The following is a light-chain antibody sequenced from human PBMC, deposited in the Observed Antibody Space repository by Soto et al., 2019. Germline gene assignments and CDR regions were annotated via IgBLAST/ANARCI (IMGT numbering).Light chain of an antibody. V-gene: IGKV3-15*01. CDR1: QSVGSN. J-gene: IGKJ1*01. CDR2: GAS. CDR3: QQYDTYWT. Sequence: EIVLTQSLATLSLSPGERATLSCRASQSVGSNLAWYQQKPGQAPRLLIYGASTRATGIPARFSGSGSETEFTLTISSLQPDDFATYYGQQYDTYWTFGQGTKVDI.